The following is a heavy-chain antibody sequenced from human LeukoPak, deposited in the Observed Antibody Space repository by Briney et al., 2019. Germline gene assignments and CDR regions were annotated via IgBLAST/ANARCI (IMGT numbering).Heavy chain of an antibody. CDR3: AKDPEITIIVVVMAYFDY. D-gene: IGHD3-22*01. CDR1: GFTLSSYA. J-gene: IGHJ4*02. CDR2: ISGSGGST. V-gene: IGHV3-23*01. Sequence: GGSLRLSCAASGFTLSSYAMSWVRQAPGKGLEWVSAISGSGGSTYYAESVKGRFTISRDNSKNTLYLQMNSLRAEDTAVYYCAKDPEITIIVVVMAYFDYWGQGTLVTVSS.